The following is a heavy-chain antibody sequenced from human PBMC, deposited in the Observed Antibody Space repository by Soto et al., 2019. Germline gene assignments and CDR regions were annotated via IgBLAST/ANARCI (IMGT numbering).Heavy chain of an antibody. Sequence: SETLCLTCAVYGGSFSGYYWSWIRQPPGKGLEWSGEINHSGSTNYNPSLKSRVTISVDTSKNQFSLKLSSVTAADTAVYYCARTSYGYGYYYYYGMDVWGQGTTVT. CDR1: GGSFSGYY. J-gene: IGHJ6*02. V-gene: IGHV4-34*01. D-gene: IGHD5-18*01. CDR3: ARTSYGYGYYYYYGMDV. CDR2: INHSGST.